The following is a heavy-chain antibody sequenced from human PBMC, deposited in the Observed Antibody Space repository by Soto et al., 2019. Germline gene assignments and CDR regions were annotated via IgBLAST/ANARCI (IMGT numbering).Heavy chain of an antibody. Sequence: PGGSLRLSCAASGFTFSSYGMHWVRQAPGKGLEWVAVIWYDGSNKYYADSVKGRFTISRDNSKNTLYLQMNSLRAEDTAVYYCARALDPLHYYYYYGMDVWGQGTTVTVSS. J-gene: IGHJ6*02. D-gene: IGHD1-1*01. CDR1: GFTFSSYG. CDR3: ARALDPLHYYYYYGMDV. V-gene: IGHV3-33*01. CDR2: IWYDGSNK.